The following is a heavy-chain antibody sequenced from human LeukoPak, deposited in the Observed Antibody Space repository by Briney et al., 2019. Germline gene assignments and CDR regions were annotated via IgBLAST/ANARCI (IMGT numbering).Heavy chain of an antibody. Sequence: ASVKVSCKASGYTFTSYDINWVRQVTGQGLEWMGWMNPKSGNTGYAQKFQGRVTITRNTSISTAYMELSSLRSEDTAVYYCATIDGHYDSSGYWGQGTLVIVSS. D-gene: IGHD3-22*01. CDR1: GYTFTSYD. CDR2: MNPKSGNT. CDR3: ATIDGHYDSSGY. J-gene: IGHJ4*02. V-gene: IGHV1-8*03.